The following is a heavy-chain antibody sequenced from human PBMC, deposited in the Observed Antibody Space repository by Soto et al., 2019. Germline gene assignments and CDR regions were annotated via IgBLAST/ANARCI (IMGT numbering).Heavy chain of an antibody. CDR3: ARGAPSHYYFYALDV. CDR1: GYTFTDYY. CDR2: IKPSTGGA. J-gene: IGHJ6*02. D-gene: IGHD1-26*01. Sequence: QAHLVQSGAEVKKPGASVKVSCRAFGYTFTDYYLHWVRQAPGQGLDWMGWIKPSTGGASYAEKFQAGVIMTRDTSMNTVYMEMSNLTSDHTALYFCARGAPSHYYFYALDVWGLGTPVTVSS. V-gene: IGHV1-2*02.